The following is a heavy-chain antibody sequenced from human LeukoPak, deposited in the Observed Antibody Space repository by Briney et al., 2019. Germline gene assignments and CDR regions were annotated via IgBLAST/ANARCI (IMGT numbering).Heavy chain of an antibody. CDR2: INPDGTKT. CDR1: GFTFTRFW. D-gene: IGHD3-3*01. CDR3: ATALASVDSS. V-gene: IGHV3-7*01. J-gene: IGHJ5*02. Sequence: AGGSLRLSCAASGFTFTRFWLTWVRQSPGKGLEWVANINPDGTKTTYVDSVEGRFAISRDNAKNSVFLLMSSLRAEDTAMYYCATALASVDSSWGQGTLVAVSS.